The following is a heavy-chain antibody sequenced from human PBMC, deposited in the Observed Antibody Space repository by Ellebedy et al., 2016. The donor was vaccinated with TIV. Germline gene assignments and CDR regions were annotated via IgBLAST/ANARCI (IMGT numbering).Heavy chain of an antibody. D-gene: IGHD3-22*01. CDR3: AKDSRHDYDSSGYYGGGFDY. V-gene: IGHV3-23*01. J-gene: IGHJ4*02. CDR1: GFTFSSYA. CDR2: ISGSGGST. Sequence: GESLKISCAASGFTFSSYAMSWVRQAPGKGLEWVSAISGSGGSTYYADSVKGRFTISRDNSKNTLYLQMNSLRVEDTAVYYCAKDSRHDYDSSGYYGGGFDYWGQGTLVTVSS.